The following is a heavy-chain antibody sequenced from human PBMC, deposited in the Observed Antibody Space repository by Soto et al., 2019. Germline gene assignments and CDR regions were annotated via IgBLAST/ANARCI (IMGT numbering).Heavy chain of an antibody. V-gene: IGHV1-69*01. CDR2: LIPIFGTA. Sequence: QVQLVQSWAAVKKPGASVKVSCKASGGTFSSYAISWVRQAPGQGLEWMGGLIPIFGTATYAQKFQGRVTITAEESTSTDYMELSSLRSEDTAVYYWARDDDYGDYGYYFDYWGQGTLVTVSS. D-gene: IGHD4-17*01. CDR1: GGTFSSYA. CDR3: ARDDDYGDYGYYFDY. J-gene: IGHJ4*02.